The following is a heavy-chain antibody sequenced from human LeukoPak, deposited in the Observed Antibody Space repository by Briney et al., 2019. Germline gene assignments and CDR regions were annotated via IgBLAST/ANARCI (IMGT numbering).Heavy chain of an antibody. CDR1: GYTFTSYG. CDR3: ARDPPSSMVRGVIRGY. D-gene: IGHD3-10*01. V-gene: IGHV1-3*01. CDR2: INAGNGNT. J-gene: IGHJ4*02. Sequence: ASVKVSCKASGYTFTSYGISWVRQAPGQRLEWMGWINAGNGNTKYSQKFQGRVTITRDTSASTAYMELSSLRSEDTAVYYCARDPPSSMVRGVIRGYWGQGTLVTVSS.